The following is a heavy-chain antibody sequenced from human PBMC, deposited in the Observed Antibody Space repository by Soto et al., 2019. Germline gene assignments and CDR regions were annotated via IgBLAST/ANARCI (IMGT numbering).Heavy chain of an antibody. D-gene: IGHD3-10*01. CDR1: GGSITNANYF. CDR3: ARVPSGDYVDF. CDR2: IYYSGTT. Sequence: QVQLQESGPGLVKPSQTLSLTCTVSGGSITNANYFWSWIRQPPGKGLEWVASIYYSGTTYYNPSLTSRLSILLDTSKNQFSLELTSVTAADTAIYYCARVPSGDYVDFWGQGTLGTVSS. V-gene: IGHV4-30-4*01. J-gene: IGHJ4*02.